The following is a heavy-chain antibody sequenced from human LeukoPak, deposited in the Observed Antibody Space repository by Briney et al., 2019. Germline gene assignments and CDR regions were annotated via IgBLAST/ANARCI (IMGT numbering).Heavy chain of an antibody. CDR1: GGSFSGYY. CDR2: INHSGST. D-gene: IGHD1-7*01. Sequence: SETLSLTCAVYGGSFSGYYWSWIRQPPGKGLEWIGEINHSGSTNYNPSLESRVTISVDTSKNQFSLKLSSVTAADTAVYYCARGPVTGTTSLWFDPWGQGTLVTVSS. J-gene: IGHJ5*02. V-gene: IGHV4-34*01. CDR3: ARGPVTGTTSLWFDP.